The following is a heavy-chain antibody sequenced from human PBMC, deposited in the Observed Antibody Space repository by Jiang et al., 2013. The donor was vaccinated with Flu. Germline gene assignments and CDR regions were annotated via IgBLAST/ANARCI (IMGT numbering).Heavy chain of an antibody. CDR2: IYSDGTNK. J-gene: IGHJ4*02. CDR3: ARGLKSAHFDY. Sequence: GVVQPGRSLRLSCAASGFTFSDYGIHWVRQAPGKGLEWVAVIYSDGTNKYYADSVKGRFTTSRDYSKNTAYLQMNSLRAEDTAVYYCARGLKSAHFDYWGQGTLVTVSS. V-gene: IGHV3-33*01. CDR1: GFTFSDYG.